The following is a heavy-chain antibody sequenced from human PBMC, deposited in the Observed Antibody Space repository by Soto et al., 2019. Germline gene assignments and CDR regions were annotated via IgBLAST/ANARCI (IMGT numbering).Heavy chain of an antibody. Sequence: QVQLVEAGGGVVQPGRSLRLSCAASGFTFSGSAIHWVRQAPGKGLEWVAVISYDGSNKYYADSVKGRFTISRDNSKNTLFLQVNSLRAEDTAVYYCARDRFASSRSYFDYWGQGTLVTVSS. CDR2: ISYDGSNK. V-gene: IGHV3-30-3*01. CDR3: ARDRFASSRSYFDY. D-gene: IGHD6-13*01. CDR1: GFTFSGSA. J-gene: IGHJ4*02.